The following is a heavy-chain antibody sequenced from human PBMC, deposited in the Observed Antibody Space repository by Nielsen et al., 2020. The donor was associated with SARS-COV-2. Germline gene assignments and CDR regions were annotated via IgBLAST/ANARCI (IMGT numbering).Heavy chain of an antibody. V-gene: IGHV1-2*06. D-gene: IGHD2-8*01. J-gene: IGHJ4*02. CDR1: GYTVTRFF. CDR2: IDPNRGGT. CDR3: ARSNVFDN. Sequence: ASVKVSCKASGYTVTRFFLHWVRQAPGQGLEWMGRIDPNRGGTNYAQKFQGRVTMTRDTSISTVYIELSRLRSDDTAVYYCARSNVFDNWGQGTLVTVSS.